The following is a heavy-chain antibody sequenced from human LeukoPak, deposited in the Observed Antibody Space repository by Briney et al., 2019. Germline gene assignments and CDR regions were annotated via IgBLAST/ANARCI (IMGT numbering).Heavy chain of an antibody. CDR1: GYTFTGYY. J-gene: IGHJ4*02. V-gene: IGHV1-2*02. CDR2: INPNSGGT. Sequence: ASVKVSCKASGYTFTGYYMHWVRQAPGQGLEWMGWINPNSGGTNYAQKFQGRVTMTRDTSISTAYMELSRLRSDDTAVYYCARDIGASSGWGCYFDYWGQGTLVTVSS. CDR3: ARDIGASSGWGCYFDY. D-gene: IGHD6-19*01.